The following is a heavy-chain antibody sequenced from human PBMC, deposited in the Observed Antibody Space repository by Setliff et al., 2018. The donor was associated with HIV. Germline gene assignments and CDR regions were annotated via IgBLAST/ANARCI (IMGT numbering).Heavy chain of an antibody. CDR3: ARGEAVVTALDY. CDR2: VRFDGNDK. CDR1: GIIFSNYG. J-gene: IGHJ4*02. D-gene: IGHD2-21*02. Sequence: GGSLRLSCAASGIIFSNYGMHWVRQAPGKGLEWVAYVRFDGNDKYYRDSVKGRFTISRDNHKSTLYLQMNSLRAEDTAVYYCARGEAVVTALDYWGQGTLVTVSS. V-gene: IGHV3-30*02.